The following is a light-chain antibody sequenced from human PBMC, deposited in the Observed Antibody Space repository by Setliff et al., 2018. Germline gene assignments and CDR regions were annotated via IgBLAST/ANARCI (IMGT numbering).Light chain of an antibody. CDR1: SNDVGSYDL. CDR2: GVS. Sequence: QSVLTQPASVSGSPGQSITISCSGTSNDVGSYDLVSWYQQHPGKAPKLIIYGVSGRSSGVSSRFSGSKSGNTASLTISGLQTEDEADYYCNAYTAGTTYVFGTGTKV. V-gene: IGLV2-14*03. CDR3: NAYTAGTTYV. J-gene: IGLJ1*01.